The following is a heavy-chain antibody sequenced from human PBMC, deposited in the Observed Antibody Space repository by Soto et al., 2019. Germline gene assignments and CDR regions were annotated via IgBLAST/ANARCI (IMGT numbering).Heavy chain of an antibody. D-gene: IGHD3-10*01. CDR2: ISSNGGST. V-gene: IGHV3-64D*06. CDR1: GFTFSSYA. J-gene: IGHJ4*02. CDR3: VKKYYGSGRSGYY. Sequence: GGSLRLSCSASGFTFSSYAIHWVRQAPGKGLEYVSAISSNGGSTYYADSVKGRFTISRDNSKNTLYLQMSSLRAEDTAVYYCVKKYYGSGRSGYYWGQGTLVTVS.